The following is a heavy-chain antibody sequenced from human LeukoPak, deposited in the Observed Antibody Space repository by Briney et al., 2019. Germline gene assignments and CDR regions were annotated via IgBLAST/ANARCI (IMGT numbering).Heavy chain of an antibody. V-gene: IGHV4-59*12. J-gene: IGHJ4*02. CDR2: IYYSGST. Sequence: SSETLSLTCTVSGGSISSYYWSWIRQPPGKGLEWIGYIYYSGSTNYNPSLKSRVTISVDTSKNQFSLKLSSVTAADTAVYYCARLPHSSSPFDYWGQGTLVTVSS. CDR3: ARLPHSSSPFDY. CDR1: GGSISSYY. D-gene: IGHD6-6*01.